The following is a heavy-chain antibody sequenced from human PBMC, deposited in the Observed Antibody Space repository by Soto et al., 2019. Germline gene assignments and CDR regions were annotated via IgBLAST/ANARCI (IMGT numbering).Heavy chain of an antibody. CDR2: ISHSGTS. Sequence: QVQLQESGPGLVKPSGTLSLTCAVSGGSISSIHCWTWFRQSPGKGREYIGEISHSGTSNSNPSLKSRVTLSVDRSKNHFSLTLTSVTAADTAVYYCARVVLSITRGAFDAWGQGTPVIVSS. J-gene: IGHJ3*01. CDR1: GGSISSIHC. D-gene: IGHD1-20*01. V-gene: IGHV4-4*02. CDR3: ARVVLSITRGAFDA.